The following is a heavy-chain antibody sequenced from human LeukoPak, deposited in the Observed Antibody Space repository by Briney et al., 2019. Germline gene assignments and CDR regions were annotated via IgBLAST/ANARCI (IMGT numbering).Heavy chain of an antibody. CDR2: ISSSSSTI. V-gene: IGHV3-48*04. CDR3: ARDTRGESDY. J-gene: IGHJ4*02. D-gene: IGHD2-2*01. CDR1: GFTFDTYS. Sequence: GGSLRLSCAASGFTFDTYSMNWVRQAPGKGLEWVSYISSSSSTIYYADSVKGRFTISRDNAKNSLYLQMNSLRAEDTAVYYCARDTRGESDYWGQGTLVTVSS.